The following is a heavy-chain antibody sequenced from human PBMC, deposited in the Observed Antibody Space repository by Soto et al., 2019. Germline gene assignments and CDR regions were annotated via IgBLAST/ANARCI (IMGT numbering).Heavy chain of an antibody. Sequence: QVQLVQSGAEVKKPGASVKVSCKVSGYMFASYGISWARQAPGQGLEWMGRINTYNGNINYAQKFQGRVTTTTHTSRSTPYMALRALGSDETAMYYCARERGAYTYFDYWGQGTLVTVSS. D-gene: IGHD3-10*01. CDR2: INTYNGNI. CDR1: GYMFASYG. V-gene: IGHV1-18*01. CDR3: ARERGAYTYFDY. J-gene: IGHJ4*02.